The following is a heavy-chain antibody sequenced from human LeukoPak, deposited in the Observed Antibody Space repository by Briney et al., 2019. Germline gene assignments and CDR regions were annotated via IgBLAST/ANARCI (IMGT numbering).Heavy chain of an antibody. CDR1: GYTFTGYY. Sequence: GASVKVSCKASGYTFTGYYMHWVRQAPGQGLEWMGWINPNSGGTNYAQKFQGRVTMTRDTSISTAYMEVSRLRSDDTAVYYCARDSAATTGLAFDIWGPGTMVTVSS. J-gene: IGHJ3*02. CDR2: INPNSGGT. D-gene: IGHD1-1*01. CDR3: ARDSAATTGLAFDI. V-gene: IGHV1-2*02.